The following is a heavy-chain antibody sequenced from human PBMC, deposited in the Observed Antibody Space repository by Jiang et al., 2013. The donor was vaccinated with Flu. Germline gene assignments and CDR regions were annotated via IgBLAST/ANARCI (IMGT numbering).Heavy chain of an antibody. V-gene: IGHV3-43D*03. CDR3: AKDLGAYAYFYMDV. D-gene: IGHD3-16*01. J-gene: IGHJ6*03. Sequence: RLSCTTSGFNFPDYGIHWVRQSPGKGLEWVSLISGDGRGTYYSDSVKGRFTISRDNRKNSVYLQMNTLRPEDGALYFCAKDLGAYAYFYMDVWGEGTPVTVSS. CDR2: ISGDGRGT. CDR1: GFNFPDYG.